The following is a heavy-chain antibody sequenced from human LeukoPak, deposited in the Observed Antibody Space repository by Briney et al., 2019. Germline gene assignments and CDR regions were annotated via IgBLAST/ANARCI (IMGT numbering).Heavy chain of an antibody. J-gene: IGHJ5*02. D-gene: IGHD6-13*01. V-gene: IGHV3-74*01. CDR3: AREARTIHWQQQLVWLPYNWFDP. Sequence: PGGSLRLSCAASGFTFSSYWMHWVRQAPGKGLVWVSRINSDGSSTSYADSVKGRFTISRDNAKNSLYLQMNSLRAEDTAVYYCAREARTIHWQQQLVWLPYNWFDPWGQGTLVTVSS. CDR2: INSDGSST. CDR1: GFTFSSYW.